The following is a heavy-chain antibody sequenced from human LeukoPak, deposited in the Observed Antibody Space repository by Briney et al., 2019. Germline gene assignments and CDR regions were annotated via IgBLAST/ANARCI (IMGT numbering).Heavy chain of an antibody. CDR1: GFTFSSYA. CDR2: ISYDGSNK. V-gene: IGHV3-30*04. J-gene: IGHJ4*02. CDR3: AREFGSYWGYFDY. Sequence: GRSLRLSCAASGFTFSSYAMHWVRQAPGKGLEWVAVISYDGSNKYYADSVKGRFTISRDNSKNTLYLQMNSLRAEDTAVYYCAREFGSYWGYFDYWGQGTLVLVSS. D-gene: IGHD1-26*01.